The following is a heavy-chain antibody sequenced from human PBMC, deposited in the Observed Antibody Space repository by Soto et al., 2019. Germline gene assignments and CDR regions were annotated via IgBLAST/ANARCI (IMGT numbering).Heavy chain of an antibody. V-gene: IGHV1-69*01. J-gene: IGHJ5*02. D-gene: IGHD1-1*01. CDR2: ITPAFGRR. CDR3: ASLWRDELNSDFDPSDP. CDR1: GDTFTSYT. Sequence: QLKLVQSGAEVKTPGSSVKVSCKASGDTFTSYTISWVRQAPGQGLEWMGGITPAFGRRNYAQRFQGRLTISADDPTSTVYMELSSLTSEDTAVYYCASLWRDELNSDFDPSDPWGQGTLVIVSS.